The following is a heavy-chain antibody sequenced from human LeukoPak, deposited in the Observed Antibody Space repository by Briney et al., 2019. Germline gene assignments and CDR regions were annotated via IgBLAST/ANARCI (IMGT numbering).Heavy chain of an antibody. CDR3: AGMDYGGNDVNWFDP. CDR2: MNPNSGNT. V-gene: IGHV1-8*01. J-gene: IGHJ5*02. Sequence: ASVKVSCKASGYTFTSYGINWARQATGQGLEWMGWMNPNSGNTGYAQKFQGRVTMTRNTSISTAYMELSSLRSDDTAVYYCAGMDYGGNDVNWFDPWGQGTLVTVSS. CDR1: GYTFTSYG. D-gene: IGHD4-23*01.